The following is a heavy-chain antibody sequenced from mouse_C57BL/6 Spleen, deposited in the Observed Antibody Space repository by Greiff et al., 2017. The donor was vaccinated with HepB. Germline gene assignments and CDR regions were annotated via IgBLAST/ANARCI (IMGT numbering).Heavy chain of an antibody. Sequence: EVMLVESEGGLVQPGSSMKLSCTASGFTFSDYYMAWVRQVPEKGLEWVANINYDGSSTYYLDSLKSRFIISRDNAKNILYLQMSSLKSEDTATYYCARDRDYEAMDYWGQGTSVTVSS. V-gene: IGHV5-16*01. J-gene: IGHJ4*01. CDR2: INYDGSST. CDR1: GFTFSDYY. D-gene: IGHD1-1*01. CDR3: ARDRDYEAMDY.